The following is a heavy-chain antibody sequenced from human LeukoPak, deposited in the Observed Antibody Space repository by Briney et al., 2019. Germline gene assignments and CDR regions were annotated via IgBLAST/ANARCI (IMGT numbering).Heavy chain of an antibody. CDR3: ARARGIVVVVAATGSYYYMDV. V-gene: IGHV1-18*01. CDR2: ISAYNGNT. Sequence: ASVKVSCKASGYTFTSYGISWVRQAPGQGLEWMGWISAYNGNTNYAQKLQGRVTMTTDTSTSTAYMELRSLRSDDTAVYYCARARGIVVVVAATGSYYYMDVSGKGTTVTVSS. J-gene: IGHJ6*03. D-gene: IGHD2-15*01. CDR1: GYTFTSYG.